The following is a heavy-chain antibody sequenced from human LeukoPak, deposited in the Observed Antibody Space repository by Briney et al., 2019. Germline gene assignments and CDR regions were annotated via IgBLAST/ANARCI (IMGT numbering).Heavy chain of an antibody. CDR2: IKQDGNEK. V-gene: IGHV3-7*01. D-gene: IGHD5-24*01. CDR1: GFTFSSYW. Sequence: GGSLRLSCAASGFTFSSYWMSWVRQAPGKGLEWVANIKQDGNEKYYMDSVKGRFTISRDNAKNSLYLQMNSLRAEDTAVYYCARDLYPVGDGYPIWGYWGQGTLVTVSS. CDR3: ARDLYPVGDGYPIWGY. J-gene: IGHJ4*02.